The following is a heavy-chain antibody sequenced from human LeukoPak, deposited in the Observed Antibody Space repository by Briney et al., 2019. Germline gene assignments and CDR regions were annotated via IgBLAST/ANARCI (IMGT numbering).Heavy chain of an antibody. V-gene: IGHV5-51*01. CDR2: IYPGDSDT. CDR3: ARQIAAAGTNYYYYMDV. Sequence: GESLKISCKGSGYSFTSYWIGWVRQMPGKGLEWMGIIYPGDSDTRYSPSFQGQVTISADKSISTAYLQWSSLKASDTAKYYCARQIAAAGTNYYYYMDVWGKGTTVTVSS. J-gene: IGHJ6*03. CDR1: GYSFTSYW. D-gene: IGHD6-13*01.